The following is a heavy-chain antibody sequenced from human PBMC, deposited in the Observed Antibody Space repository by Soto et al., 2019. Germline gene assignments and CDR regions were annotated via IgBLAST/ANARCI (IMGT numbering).Heavy chain of an antibody. CDR2: VVTKIGSI. CDR1: RGTFSSYT. J-gene: IGHJ4*02. D-gene: IGHD1-20*01. CDR3: TIGGRENNWNDRNVEY. Sequence: QVHLVQSGAEVKKPGSSVKVSCRSPRGTFSSYTINWVRQAPGQVLEWMGRVVTKIGSINFVGKCQGRLTLTADKTTPTEFLELSSLRPEDTAVYYCTIGGRENNWNDRNVEYWGQGTQVTVSS. V-gene: IGHV1-69*08.